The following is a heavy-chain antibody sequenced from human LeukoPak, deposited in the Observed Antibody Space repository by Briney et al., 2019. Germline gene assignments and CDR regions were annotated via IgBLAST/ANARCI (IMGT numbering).Heavy chain of an antibody. CDR1: GFTFSSYW. J-gene: IGHJ5*02. D-gene: IGHD1-26*01. Sequence: GGSLRLSCAASGFTFSSYWMSWVRQAPGKGLEWVANIKQDGSEKYYVDSVKGRFTISRDNAKNSLYLQMNSLRAEDTAVYYCARVIVGATIWFDPWGQGTLVTVSS. CDR3: ARVIVGATIWFDP. V-gene: IGHV3-7*01. CDR2: IKQDGSEK.